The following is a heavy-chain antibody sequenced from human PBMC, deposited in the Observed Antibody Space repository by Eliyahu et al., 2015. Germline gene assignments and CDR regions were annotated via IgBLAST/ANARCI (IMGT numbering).Heavy chain of an antibody. CDR1: GYTFTSYG. CDR2: ISAYNGNT. Sequence: QVQLVQSGAEVKKPGASVKVSCKASGYTFTSYGISWVRQAPGQGLEWMGWISAYNGNTNYAQKLQGRVTMTTDTSTSTAYMELRSLRSDDTAVYYCATAPNHPYDSSGYYVYYFDYWGQGTLVTVSS. CDR3: ATAPNHPYDSSGYYVYYFDY. V-gene: IGHV1-18*01. D-gene: IGHD3-22*01. J-gene: IGHJ4*02.